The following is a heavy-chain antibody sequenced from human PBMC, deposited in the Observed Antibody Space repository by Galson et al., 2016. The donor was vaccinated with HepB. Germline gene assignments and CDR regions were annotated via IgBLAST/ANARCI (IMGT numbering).Heavy chain of an antibody. CDR1: GFSLNSYG. Sequence: SLRLSCAASGFSLNSYGMSWVRQAPGKGLKWISFISISGNTIYYADSVKGRFTISRDNAKNSLHLQMNSLTDEDTAFYYCARDKVIAGWSRFSFDMWGQGTLVSVSS. CDR2: ISISGNTI. V-gene: IGHV3-48*02. CDR3: ARDKVIAGWSRFSFDM. D-gene: IGHD2-21*01. J-gene: IGHJ3*02.